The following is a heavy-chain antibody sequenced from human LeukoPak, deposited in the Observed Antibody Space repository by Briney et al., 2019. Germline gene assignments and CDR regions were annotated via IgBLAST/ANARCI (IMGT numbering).Heavy chain of an antibody. CDR1: GFTFSSYA. CDR2: ISYDGSNK. J-gene: IGHJ4*02. D-gene: IGHD4-11*01. Sequence: GGSLRLSCAASGFTFSSYAMHWVRQAPGKGLEWVAVISYDGSNKYYADSVKGRFTISRDNAKNSLYLQMNSLRAEDMALYYCAKDIGLQYGLYYFDYWGQGTLVTVSS. CDR3: AKDIGLQYGLYYFDY. V-gene: IGHV3-30-3*01.